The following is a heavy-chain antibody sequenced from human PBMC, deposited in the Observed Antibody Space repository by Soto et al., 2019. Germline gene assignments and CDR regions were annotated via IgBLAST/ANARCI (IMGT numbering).Heavy chain of an antibody. D-gene: IGHD3-3*02. V-gene: IGHV1-3*01. CDR3: ARDTETLGPRANDALDI. CDR2: INAGSGNT. J-gene: IGHJ3*02. Sequence: QAQLVQSGAEMKKPGASVKVSCKATGYTFSAYTMNWVRQAPGQSLEWMGWINAGSGNTKYSQNCQGRVSITRDTSASTVYMELTGLTSEETAVYYCARDTETLGPRANDALDIWGQGTMVTVSS. CDR1: GYTFSAYT.